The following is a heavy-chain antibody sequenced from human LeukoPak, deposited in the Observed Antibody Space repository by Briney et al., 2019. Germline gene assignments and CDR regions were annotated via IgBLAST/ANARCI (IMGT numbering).Heavy chain of an antibody. CDR3: AKYFASGSYYKLPH. Sequence: GGSLRLSCAASGFTFSSYAMTWVRQAPGKGLEWVSTISGSGAYTYYADSVKGRFTISRDNSKNTLYLQMNSLRAEDTAVYYCAKYFASGSYYKLPHWGQAPWSPSPQ. V-gene: IGHV3-23*01. D-gene: IGHD3-10*01. CDR1: GFTFSSYA. CDR2: ISGSGAYT. J-gene: IGHJ1*01.